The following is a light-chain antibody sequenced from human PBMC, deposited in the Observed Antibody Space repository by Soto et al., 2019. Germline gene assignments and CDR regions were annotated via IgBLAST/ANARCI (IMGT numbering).Light chain of an antibody. Sequence: DIQMTQSPSTLSASVGDRVSITCRASQSLNSWLAWYQQKPGKAPKLLIYAASSLQSGVPSRFSGSGSGTDFTLTISSLQPEDFATYYCQQSYSTPKTFGQGTKVDIK. CDR2: AAS. J-gene: IGKJ1*01. V-gene: IGKV1-39*01. CDR3: QQSYSTPKT. CDR1: QSLNSW.